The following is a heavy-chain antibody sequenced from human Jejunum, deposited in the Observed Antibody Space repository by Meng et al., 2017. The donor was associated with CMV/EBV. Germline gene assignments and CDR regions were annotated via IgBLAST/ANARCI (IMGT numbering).Heavy chain of an antibody. V-gene: IGHV3-23*01. D-gene: IGHD6-6*01. CDR2: NSGSGGRT. CDR1: GFTFGTDA. CDR3: AQDRRDSSFWFDP. Sequence: ASGFTFGTDAMGWVRQATGKGLEWVSGNSGSGGRTNYADSVKGRFTISRDNSKNTLYLQMNSLRAEDTAVYFCAQDRRDSSFWFDPRGQGTLVTVSS. J-gene: IGHJ5*02.